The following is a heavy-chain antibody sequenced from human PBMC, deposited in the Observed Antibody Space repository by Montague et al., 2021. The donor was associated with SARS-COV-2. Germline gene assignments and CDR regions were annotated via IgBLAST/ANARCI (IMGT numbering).Heavy chain of an antibody. CDR1: GGSISSGDYF. D-gene: IGHD3-22*01. CDR2: IYYSGST. J-gene: IGHJ3*02. CDR3: ARARITMIVVVNAFDI. V-gene: IGHV4-31*03. Sequence: TLSLTCTVSGGSISSGDYFWNWIRQHPGKGLEWIGYIYYSGSTYYXPSLESRVTISADTSKNQFSLKLSSVTAADTAVYYCARARITMIVVVNAFDIWGQGTMVTVSS.